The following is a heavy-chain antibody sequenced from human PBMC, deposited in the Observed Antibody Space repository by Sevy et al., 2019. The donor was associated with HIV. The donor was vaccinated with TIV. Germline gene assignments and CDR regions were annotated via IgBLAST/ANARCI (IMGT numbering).Heavy chain of an antibody. D-gene: IGHD2-8*02. CDR2: INPNTGGT. J-gene: IGHJ4*01. CDR1: EYTFTDYT. V-gene: IGHV1-2*02. Sequence: ASVTVSCKASEYTFTDYTIHWVRQAPGQGLEWMGWINPNTGGTNYAQTFQHRVSLTRDTSISTVYMELSRLTSDDTAVYYCAKNTGGYWGQGTLVTVSS. CDR3: AKNTGGY.